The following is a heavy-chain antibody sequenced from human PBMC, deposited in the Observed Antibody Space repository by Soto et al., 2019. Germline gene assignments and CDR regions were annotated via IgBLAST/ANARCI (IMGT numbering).Heavy chain of an antibody. CDR3: ARDPGFCFSYSYAFAMDV. V-gene: IGHV1-18*01. J-gene: IGHJ6*02. CDR2: ISGYNGNT. CDR1: GYTFSNYG. D-gene: IGHD5-18*01. Sequence: QVQLVQSGAEVKKPGASVKVSCKASGYTFSNYGISWVRQGPGQGLEWMGWISGYNGNTHYEEKVQDRIKLTTDTSTSTTYLELRSVRSDDTAVYFCARDPGFCFSYSYAFAMDVWGQGTTVTVSS.